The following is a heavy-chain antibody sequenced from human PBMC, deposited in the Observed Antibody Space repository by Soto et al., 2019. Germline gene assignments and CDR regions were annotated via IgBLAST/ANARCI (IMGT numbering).Heavy chain of an antibody. Sequence: ASVKVSCKASGGTFSSYTISWVRQAPGQGLEWMGRIIPILGIANYAQKFQGRVTITADKSTSTAYMELSSLRSEDTAVYYCARVRKNGYGSDPDAYDIWAQGAMVTVSS. J-gene: IGHJ3*02. CDR3: ARVRKNGYGSDPDAYDI. V-gene: IGHV1-69*02. CDR1: GGTFSSYT. CDR2: IIPILGIA. D-gene: IGHD6-19*01.